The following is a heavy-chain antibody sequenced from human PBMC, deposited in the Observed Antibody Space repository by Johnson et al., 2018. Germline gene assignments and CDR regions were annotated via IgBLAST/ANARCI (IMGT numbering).Heavy chain of an antibody. CDR2: IRSKAYGGTT. CDR3: TRASEYNWNDAGGDAFDI. D-gene: IGHD1-20*01. V-gene: IGHV3-49*05. Sequence: EVQLVESGGGLVKPGRSLRLSCTASGFTFGDYAMSWFRQAPGKGLEWVGFIRSKAYGGTTEYAASVKGRFTISRDDSKSIAYLQMNSLKTEDKAVYYCTRASEYNWNDAGGDAFDIWGQGTMVTVSS. J-gene: IGHJ3*02. CDR1: GFTFGDYA.